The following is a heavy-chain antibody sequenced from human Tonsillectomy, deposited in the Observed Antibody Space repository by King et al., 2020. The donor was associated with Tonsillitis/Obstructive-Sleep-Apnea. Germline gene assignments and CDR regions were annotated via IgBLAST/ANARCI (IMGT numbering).Heavy chain of an antibody. V-gene: IGHV1-46*01. Sequence: QLVQSGAEVREPGGSVKLSCRASGYTFTIYYMHWVRQAPGQGLEWMGFVNPSGGRTNYSPRFQGRVTMTRDTSTTTVYMEMSSLSSEDTAVYYCARGYYYGSGSYRDPYFDNWGQGTLVTVSS. D-gene: IGHD3-10*01. CDR2: VNPSGGRT. CDR3: ARGYYYGSGSYRDPYFDN. J-gene: IGHJ4*02. CDR1: GYTFTIYY.